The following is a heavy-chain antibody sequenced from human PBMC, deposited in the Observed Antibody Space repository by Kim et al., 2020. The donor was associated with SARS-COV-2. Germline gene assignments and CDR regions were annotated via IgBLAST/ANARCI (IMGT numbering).Heavy chain of an antibody. D-gene: IGHD3-10*01. V-gene: IGHV3-23*01. CDR3: AKDPAPVSQRRYYGSGSRYY. CDR1: GFTFSSYA. CDR2: ISGSDGST. Sequence: GGSLRLSCAASGFTFSSYAMSWVRQAPGKGLEWVSAISGSDGSTYYADSVKGRFTISRDNSKNTLYLQMNSLRAEDTAVYYCAKDPAPVSQRRYYGSGSRYYWGQGTLVTVSS. J-gene: IGHJ4*02.